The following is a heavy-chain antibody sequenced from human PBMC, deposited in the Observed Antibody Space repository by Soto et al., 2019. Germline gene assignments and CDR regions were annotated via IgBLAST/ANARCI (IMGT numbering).Heavy chain of an antibody. CDR1: CYTFSSYG. J-gene: IGHJ4*02. V-gene: IGHV1-18*01. CDR2: ISGYNGNI. CDR3: ARGPVGGTDY. Sequence: SAEVSFRASCYTFSSYGITWVRQAPGQGLEWKGWISGYNGNIKYTQNLQGRVTMTTDTSTSTAYMELRSLRSDDTAVYYCARGPVGGTDYWGQGTLVTVSS. D-gene: IGHD3-10*01.